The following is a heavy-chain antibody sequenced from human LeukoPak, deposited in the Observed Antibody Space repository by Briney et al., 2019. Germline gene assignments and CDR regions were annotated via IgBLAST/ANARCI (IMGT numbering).Heavy chain of an antibody. CDR3: ARFGLTAGVDY. Sequence: GGSLRLSCAASGFTFSSYWMTWVRQAPGKGLEWVTNIKQDGSEKYYVDSVKGRFTISRDNAKNSLYLQMNSLRAEDTAVYYCARFGLTAGVDYWGQGTLVTVSS. CDR2: IKQDGSEK. V-gene: IGHV3-7*01. J-gene: IGHJ4*02. D-gene: IGHD6-13*01. CDR1: GFTFSSYW.